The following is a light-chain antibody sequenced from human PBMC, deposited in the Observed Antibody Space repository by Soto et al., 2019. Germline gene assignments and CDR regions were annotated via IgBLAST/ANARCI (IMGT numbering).Light chain of an antibody. CDR3: AAWDDSLSGPGV. V-gene: IGLV1-47*02. CDR2: SSY. Sequence: QSVLTQPPSASGTPGQRVTISCSGSSSSIGSNYVYWYQQLPGTAPKLLIYSSYRRPSGVPDRFSGSKSGTSASLAISGLRSEDEADYYCAAWDDSLSGPGVFGGGTKLTVL. J-gene: IGLJ2*01. CDR1: SSSIGSNY.